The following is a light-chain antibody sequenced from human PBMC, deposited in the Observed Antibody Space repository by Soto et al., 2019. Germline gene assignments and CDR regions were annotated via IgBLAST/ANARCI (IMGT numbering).Light chain of an antibody. CDR1: RGISNY. J-gene: IGKJ2*01. CDR3: HNYNSATPYT. CDR2: AAS. Sequence: DIQMTQSPSSLSASVGDRVTITCRASRGISNYLAWYQQKPGKVPKLLIFAASTLQSGVPSRFSGSGSGTDFDLTINSLKLEDDDTYYCHNYNSATPYTFGQGTKLEIK. V-gene: IGKV1-27*01.